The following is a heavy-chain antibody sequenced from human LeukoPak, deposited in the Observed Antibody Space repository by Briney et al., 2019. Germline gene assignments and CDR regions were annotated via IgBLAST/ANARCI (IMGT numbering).Heavy chain of an antibody. V-gene: IGHV3-30*18. CDR3: AKGYSGYDWSLVDY. D-gene: IGHD5-12*01. Sequence: PGGSLRLSCAASGFTFSSYGVHWVRQAPGKGLEWVAVISYDGSNKYYADSVKGRFTISRDNSKNTLYLQMNSLRAEDTAVYYCAKGYSGYDWSLVDYLGPGTLVTVSS. J-gene: IGHJ4*02. CDR1: GFTFSSYG. CDR2: ISYDGSNK.